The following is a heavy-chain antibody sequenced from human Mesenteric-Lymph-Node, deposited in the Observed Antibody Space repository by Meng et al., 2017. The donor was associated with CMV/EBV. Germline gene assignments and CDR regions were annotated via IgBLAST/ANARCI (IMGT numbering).Heavy chain of an antibody. D-gene: IGHD5-12*01. Sequence: CGGSVRSGSYYWSWIRQPPGKGLEWIGYIYYSGSTNYNPSLKSRVTISVDTSKNQFSLKLSSVTAADTAVYYCARAYSGYDAFYLDYWGQGTLVPSPQ. CDR2: IYYSGST. CDR1: GGSVRSGSYY. J-gene: IGHJ4*02. CDR3: ARAYSGYDAFYLDY. V-gene: IGHV4-61*01.